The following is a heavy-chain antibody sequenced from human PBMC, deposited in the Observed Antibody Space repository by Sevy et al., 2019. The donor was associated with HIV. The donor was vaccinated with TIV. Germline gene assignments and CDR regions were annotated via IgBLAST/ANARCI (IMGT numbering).Heavy chain of an antibody. Sequence: SETLSLTCTVSGDSISSGNHWWSWIRQPAGKGLEWIGRIYTSGRTIYNPVLRSRVTMSVDTSTNQFFMNLNSVTAADTAVYYCARDGIRRDYYHGMDVWGQGTTVTVSS. J-gene: IGHJ6*02. CDR1: GDSISSGNHW. V-gene: IGHV4-61*02. D-gene: IGHD1-26*01. CDR3: ARDGIRRDYYHGMDV. CDR2: IYTSGRT.